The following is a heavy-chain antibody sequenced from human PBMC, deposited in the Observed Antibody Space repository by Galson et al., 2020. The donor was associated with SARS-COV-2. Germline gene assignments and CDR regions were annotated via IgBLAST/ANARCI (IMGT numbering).Heavy chain of an antibody. V-gene: IGHV1-24*01. D-gene: IGHD3-10*01. CDR2: FDPENGGT. CDR1: GYTLSELS. Sequence: ASVKVSCKVSGYTLSELSMHWVRQAPGKGLEWMGGFDPENGGTIYAQRFKGRVTMTEDTSTDTAYMGLNSLRSDDTAMYYCATVTYWGQGTLVTVSS. CDR3: ATVTY. J-gene: IGHJ4*02.